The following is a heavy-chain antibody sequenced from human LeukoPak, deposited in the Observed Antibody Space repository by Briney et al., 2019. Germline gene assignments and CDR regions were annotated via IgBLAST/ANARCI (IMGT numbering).Heavy chain of an antibody. D-gene: IGHD3-3*01. CDR1: GFTFSSYS. V-gene: IGHV3-30*03. Sequence: GGSLRLSCAASGFTFSSYSMNWVRQAPGKGLEWVAVISYDGSNKYYADSVKGRFTISRDNSKNTLYLQMNSLRAEDTAVYYCARDRDFWSGYGGHMDVWGKGTTVTVSS. CDR3: ARDRDFWSGYGGHMDV. CDR2: ISYDGSNK. J-gene: IGHJ6*03.